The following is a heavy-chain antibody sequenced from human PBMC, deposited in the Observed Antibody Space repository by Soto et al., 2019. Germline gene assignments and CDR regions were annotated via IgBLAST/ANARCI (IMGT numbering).Heavy chain of an antibody. CDR1: GFPFSSYW. CDR3: AREDHSTYNY. Sequence: GGSLRLSCVASGFPFSSYWMSWVRQAPGKGLEWVANIAQDGSEKYYVDSVKGRFTISKDNAKNSLHLQMNSLRVEDTAVYYCAREDHSTYNYWGQGTLVTVSS. J-gene: IGHJ4*02. CDR2: IAQDGSEK. V-gene: IGHV3-7*04. D-gene: IGHD4-4*01.